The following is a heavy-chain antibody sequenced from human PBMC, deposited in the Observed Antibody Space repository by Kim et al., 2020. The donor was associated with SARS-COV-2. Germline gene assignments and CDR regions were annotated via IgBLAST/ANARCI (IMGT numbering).Heavy chain of an antibody. CDR2: IRSKAYGGTT. J-gene: IGHJ4*02. Sequence: GGSLRLSCTASGFTFGDYAMSWVRQAPGKGLEWVGFIRSKAYGGTTEYAASVKGRFTIPRDDSKSIAYLQMNSLKTEDTAVYYCTREKIARSYYYGSGSYHYWGQGTLVTVSS. V-gene: IGHV3-49*04. CDR1: GFTFGDYA. CDR3: TREKIARSYYYGSGSYHY. D-gene: IGHD3-10*01.